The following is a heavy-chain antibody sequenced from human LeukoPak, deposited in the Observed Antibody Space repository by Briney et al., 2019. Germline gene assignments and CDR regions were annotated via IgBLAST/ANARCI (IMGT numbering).Heavy chain of an antibody. CDR1: GGTFSSYA. Sequence: SVKVSCKASGGTFSSYAISWVRQAPGQGLEWMGGIIPIFGTANYAQKFQGRVTITADESTSTAYMELSSLRSEDTAVYYCARLAVRGLQGMDVWGQGTTVTVSS. CDR2: IIPIFGTA. V-gene: IGHV1-69*01. D-gene: IGHD3-10*01. J-gene: IGHJ6*02. CDR3: ARLAVRGLQGMDV.